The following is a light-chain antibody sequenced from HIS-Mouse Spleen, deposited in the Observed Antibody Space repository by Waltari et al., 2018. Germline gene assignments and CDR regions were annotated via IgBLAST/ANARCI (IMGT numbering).Light chain of an antibody. J-gene: IGLJ3*02. CDR2: EGS. CDR3: CSYAGSSTWV. CDR1: STDVGWYNL. Sequence: QSALTQPASVSRSPGQSITISCTGTSTDVGWYNLVSWYQQHPGKPPKLMIYEGSKRPSGVSNRFSGSKSGNTASLTISGLQAEDEADYYCCSYAGSSTWVFGGGTKLTVL. V-gene: IGLV2-23*01.